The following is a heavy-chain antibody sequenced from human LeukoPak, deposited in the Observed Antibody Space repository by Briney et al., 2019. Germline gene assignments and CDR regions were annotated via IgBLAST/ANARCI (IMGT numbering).Heavy chain of an antibody. CDR3: ARVRSGFYHDY. D-gene: IGHD3-22*01. J-gene: IGHJ4*02. V-gene: IGHV3-48*01. CDR1: GFTFSSYS. Sequence: GGSLRLSCVASGFTFSSYSMIWVRQAPGKGLEWVPYITSGGSTINYADSVKGRFTISRDNAKNSLYLQMNSLRAEDTAVYYCARVRSGFYHDYWGQGTLVTVSS. CDR2: ITSGGSTI.